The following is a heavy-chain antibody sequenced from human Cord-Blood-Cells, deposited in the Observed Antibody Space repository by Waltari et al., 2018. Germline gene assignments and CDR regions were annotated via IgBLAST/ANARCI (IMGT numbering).Heavy chain of an antibody. V-gene: IGHV4-38-2*01. CDR3: AGFWSGYFDY. Sequence: QVQLQESGPGLVKPSETLSLTCAVSGYSISSGYYWGWIRQPSGKGLEWIGSIYHSGSTYYNPSLKSRVTISVDTSKNQFSLKLSSVTAADTAVYYCAGFWSGYFDYWGQGTLVTVSS. D-gene: IGHD3-3*01. CDR2: IYHSGST. CDR1: GYSISSGYY. J-gene: IGHJ4*02.